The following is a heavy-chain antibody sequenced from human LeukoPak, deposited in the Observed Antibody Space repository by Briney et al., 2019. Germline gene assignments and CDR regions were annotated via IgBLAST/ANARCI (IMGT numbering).Heavy chain of an antibody. D-gene: IGHD2-2*01. CDR3: ARRLGYCSSTSCYRYYFDY. V-gene: IGHV3-11*04. CDR1: GFTFSDYY. Sequence: PGGSLRLSCAASGFTFSDYYMSWIRQAPGKGLEWVSYISSSGSTIYYADSVKGRFTISRDNAKNSLYLQMNSLRAEDTAVYYCARRLGYCSSTSCYRYYFDYWGQGTLVTVSS. CDR2: ISSSGSTI. J-gene: IGHJ4*02.